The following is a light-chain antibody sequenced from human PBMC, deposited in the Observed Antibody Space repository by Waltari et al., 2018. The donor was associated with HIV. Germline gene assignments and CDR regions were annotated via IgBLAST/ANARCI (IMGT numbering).Light chain of an antibody. CDR2: ERV. Sequence: SFELTQPPSVSVSPGQTATINCSGERLDIKFVSWYQQKPGQSPVVIIYERVKRPSGVPERVSGAASGNTATLTISGTQPLDEADYFCQTWGDFVVFGGGTKVTVL. V-gene: IGLV3-1*01. J-gene: IGLJ2*01. CDR1: RLDIKF. CDR3: QTWGDFVV.